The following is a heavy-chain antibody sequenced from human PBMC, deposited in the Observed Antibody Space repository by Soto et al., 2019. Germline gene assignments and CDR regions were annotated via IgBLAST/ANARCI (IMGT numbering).Heavy chain of an antibody. J-gene: IGHJ4*02. CDR3: ARDSAYHGP. CDR2: VHYSGTT. D-gene: IGHD2-2*01. V-gene: IGHV4-59*01. CDR1: GGFISTYH. Sequence: SETLSLTCTVSGGFISTYHWTWIRQPPGKGLEWIGCVHYSGTTNYNPSLKSRVTITRDTSASTAYMELSSLRSEDTAVYYCARDSAYHGPWGQGTLVTVSS.